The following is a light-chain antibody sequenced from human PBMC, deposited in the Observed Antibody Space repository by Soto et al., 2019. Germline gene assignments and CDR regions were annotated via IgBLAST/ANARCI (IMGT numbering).Light chain of an antibody. CDR3: QQYYIYPLT. J-gene: IGKJ4*01. V-gene: IGKV1D-16*01. CDR1: EDINGW. Sequence: DVQMTQAPSSLSASVGDRVTITYRASEDINGWLAWYQQKPGTDPKSLIYAASILQTGVTSRFSGSGSGPDFTLTISSLQPEDSATYYCQQYYIYPLTFGGGTKVEIK. CDR2: AAS.